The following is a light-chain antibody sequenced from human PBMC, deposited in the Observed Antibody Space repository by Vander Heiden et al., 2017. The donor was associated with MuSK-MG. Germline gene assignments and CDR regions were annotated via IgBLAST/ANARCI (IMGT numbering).Light chain of an antibody. V-gene: IGLV2-23*02. CDR3: CSYAGSSTYWV. CDR2: DVS. CDR1: SSDVGSYNL. Sequence: QSALTQPASVSGSPGQSITISCTGTSSDVGSYNLVSCYQQYSDKAPKLMIYDVSKRPSGVSNRFSGSKSGNTASLTISGLQAEDEADYDCCSYAGSSTYWVFGGGTKLTVL. J-gene: IGLJ3*02.